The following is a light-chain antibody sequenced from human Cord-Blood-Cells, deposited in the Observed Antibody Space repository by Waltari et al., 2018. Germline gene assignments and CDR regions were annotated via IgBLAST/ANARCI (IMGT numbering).Light chain of an antibody. CDR2: DVS. CDR1: SRDVGGYNY. CDR3: CSYAGSYPYV. Sequence: QSALTQPRSVSGSPGQSVTLSCTGPSRDVGGYNYVSWYQQHPGKAPKLMIYDVSKRPSGVPDRFSGSKSGNTASLTISGLQAEDEADYYCCSYAGSYPYVFGTGTKVTVL. J-gene: IGLJ1*01. V-gene: IGLV2-11*01.